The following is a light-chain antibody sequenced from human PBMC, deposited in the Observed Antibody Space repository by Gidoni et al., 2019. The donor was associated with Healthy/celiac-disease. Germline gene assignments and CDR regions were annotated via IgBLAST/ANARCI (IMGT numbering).Light chain of an antibody. Sequence: DIQMTQSPSFLSASVGDRVTITCRASQGISSYLTWYQQKPGKAPELLIYAASSLQSGVPSRFSGSGSGTDFTLTISCLQSEDFATYYCQQSYSTPRTFGRGTKVEIK. V-gene: IGKV1-39*01. CDR1: QGISSY. J-gene: IGKJ1*01. CDR3: QQSYSTPRT. CDR2: AAS.